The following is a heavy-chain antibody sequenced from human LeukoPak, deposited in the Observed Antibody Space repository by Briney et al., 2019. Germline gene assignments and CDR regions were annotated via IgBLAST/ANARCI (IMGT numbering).Heavy chain of an antibody. CDR1: GGSISSYY. J-gene: IGHJ3*02. Sequence: ETLSLTCTVSGGSISSYYWSWIRQPPGKGLEWIGYIYYSGSTNYNPSLKSRVTISVDTSKKQFSLKLSSVTAADTAVYYCARGGYYDSSGYYYGGGNAFDIWGQGTMVTVSS. D-gene: IGHD3-22*01. CDR3: ARGGYYDSSGYYYGGGNAFDI. V-gene: IGHV4-59*01. CDR2: IYYSGST.